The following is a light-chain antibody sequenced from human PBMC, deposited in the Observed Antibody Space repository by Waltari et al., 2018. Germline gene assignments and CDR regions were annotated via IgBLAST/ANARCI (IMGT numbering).Light chain of an antibody. CDR3: QQYDNLIT. CDR2: DAS. CDR1: QSVRNN. J-gene: IGKJ5*01. Sequence: EIVVTQSPAALSLSPGDRVTISCRASQSVRNNFAWYQQKPGQAPRLLIFDASTRATGIPARFSCSGSGTEFTLTINTLQSEDFGIYYCQQYDNLITFGQGTRLEIK. V-gene: IGKV3D-15*01.